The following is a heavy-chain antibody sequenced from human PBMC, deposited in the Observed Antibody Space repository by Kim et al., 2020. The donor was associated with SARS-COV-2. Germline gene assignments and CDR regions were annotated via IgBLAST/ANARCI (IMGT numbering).Heavy chain of an antibody. CDR1: GFTFSSYG. D-gene: IGHD6-19*01. CDR3: AKEGGWYYFDY. V-gene: IGHV3-30*18. J-gene: IGHJ4*02. CDR2: ISYDGSNK. Sequence: GGSLRLSCAASGFTFSSYGMHWVRQAPGKGLEWVAVISYDGSNKYYADSVKGRFTNSRDNSKNTLYLQMNSLRAEDTAVYYCAKEGGWYYFDYWGQGTLVTVSS.